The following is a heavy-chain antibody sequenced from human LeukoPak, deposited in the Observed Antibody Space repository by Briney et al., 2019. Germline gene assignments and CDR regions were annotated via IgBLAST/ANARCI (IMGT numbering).Heavy chain of an antibody. Sequence: SETLSLTCTVSGYSISSGSYWGWIRQPPGKGLEWIGSIYHSGITSCNPSLKSRVTISVNTSKNQFPLKLSSVTAADTAVYYCARIANYDSGSSIGTDVWGQGTTVTVSS. J-gene: IGHJ6*02. CDR3: ARIANYDSGSSIGTDV. CDR2: IYHSGIT. CDR1: GYSISSGSY. D-gene: IGHD3-10*01. V-gene: IGHV4-38-2*02.